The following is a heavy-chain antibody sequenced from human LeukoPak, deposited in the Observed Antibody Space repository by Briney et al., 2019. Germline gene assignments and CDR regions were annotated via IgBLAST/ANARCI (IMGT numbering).Heavy chain of an antibody. CDR2: IQFDGTTE. CDR1: GFTLIDYN. V-gene: IGHV3-30*02. CDR3: AKSSAGSCFSSSAY. Sequence: PGGSLRLSCGASGFTLIDYNMHWVRQAPGKGLEYVAFIQFDGTTEYYTDSVKGRFTMSRDKSKNTLYLQMNSLRAEDTAVYYCAKSSAGSCFSSSAYWGQGTLVTVSS. J-gene: IGHJ4*02. D-gene: IGHD2-15*01.